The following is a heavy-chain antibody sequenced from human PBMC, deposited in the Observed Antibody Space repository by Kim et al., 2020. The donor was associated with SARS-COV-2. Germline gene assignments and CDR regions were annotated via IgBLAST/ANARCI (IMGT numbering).Heavy chain of an antibody. CDR1: GGSITRGDNW. J-gene: IGHJ5*02. D-gene: IGHD6-19*01. Sequence: SETLSLTCTVSGGSITRGDNWWSWIRQSPGKGLEWIGYINYSGHTYYNPSLESRVSISVDTSRNLFSLKLNSVTAADTAVFFCARWNTGWYVDHWGQGILVTVSS. V-gene: IGHV4-30-4*08. CDR3: ARWNTGWYVDH. CDR2: INYSGHT.